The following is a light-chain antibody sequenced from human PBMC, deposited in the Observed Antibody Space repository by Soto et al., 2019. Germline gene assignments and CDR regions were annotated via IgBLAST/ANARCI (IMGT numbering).Light chain of an antibody. CDR1: QSINKL. Sequence: QMSQSHSTLSASIGDRFSITCRSSQSINKLLAWHQQKPGKAPKLLIYDASSLQSGVPSRFSGSGSGTDFTLTISSLQPEDFATYYCQQSYTTPRTFAQRTKV. J-gene: IGKJ1*01. CDR2: DAS. CDR3: QQSYTTPRT. V-gene: IGKV1-39*01.